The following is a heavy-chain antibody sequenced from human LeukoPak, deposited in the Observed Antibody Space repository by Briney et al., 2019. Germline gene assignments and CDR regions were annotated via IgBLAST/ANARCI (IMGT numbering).Heavy chain of an antibody. CDR1: GGSISSGSYY. V-gene: IGHV4-61*02. CDR2: IYTSGST. Sequence: SETLSLTCTVSGGSISSGSYYWSWIRQPAGKGLEWIGRIYTSGSTNYNPSLKSRVTISVDTSKNQFSLKLNSVTAADTAVFYCASSTWYSSGPSFWGQGTMVTVSS. D-gene: IGHD6-19*01. J-gene: IGHJ3*01. CDR3: ASSTWYSSGPSF.